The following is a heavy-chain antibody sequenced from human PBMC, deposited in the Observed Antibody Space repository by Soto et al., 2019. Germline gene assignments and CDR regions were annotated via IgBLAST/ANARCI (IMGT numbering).Heavy chain of an antibody. CDR1: GGSVSSGSYY. D-gene: IGHD3-22*01. CDR2: INHSGST. Sequence: PSETLSLTCTVSGGSVSSGSYYWSWIRQPPGKGLEWIGEINHSGSTNYNPSLKSRVTISVDTSKNQFSLKLSSVTAADTAVYYCARGGRWLFRPFDPWGQGTLVTVSS. V-gene: IGHV4-39*07. J-gene: IGHJ5*02. CDR3: ARGGRWLFRPFDP.